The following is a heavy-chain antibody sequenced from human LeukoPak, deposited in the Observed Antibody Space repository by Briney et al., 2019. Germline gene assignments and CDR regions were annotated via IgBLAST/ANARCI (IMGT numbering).Heavy chain of an antibody. CDR2: ISGSGGST. V-gene: IGHV3-23*01. CDR1: GFTFSSYA. CDR3: AKSVWNSGRNHYYYYYGMDV. J-gene: IGHJ6*02. D-gene: IGHD1-26*01. Sequence: GGSLRLSCAASGFTFSSYAMSWVRQAPGKGLEWVSAISGSGGSTYYADSVKGRFTISRDNSKNTLYLQMNSLRAEDTAVYYCAKSVWNSGRNHYYYYYGMDVWGQGTTVTVSS.